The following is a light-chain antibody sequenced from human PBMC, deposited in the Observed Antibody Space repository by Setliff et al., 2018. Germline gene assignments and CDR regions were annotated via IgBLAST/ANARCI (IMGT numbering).Light chain of an antibody. Sequence: QSALTQPASVSGTPGQSITISCTGTGSYHYVSWYQQHPGKAPKLIIYDVTDRPSGVSNRFSASKSGNTASLTISGLQPEDEAHYYCSSYTSSSTFVFGTGTKGTV. CDR3: SSYTSSSTFV. CDR1: GSYHY. J-gene: IGLJ1*01. CDR2: DVT. V-gene: IGLV2-14*03.